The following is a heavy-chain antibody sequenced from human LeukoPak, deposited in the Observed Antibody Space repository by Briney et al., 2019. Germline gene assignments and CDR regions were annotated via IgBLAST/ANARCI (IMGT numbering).Heavy chain of an antibody. CDR3: AELGITMIGGV. D-gene: IGHD3-10*02. J-gene: IGHJ6*04. Sequence: GGSLRLSCTASGFTFSSYDMNWVRQAPGKGLEWVLYISSNGSTIYYADSVKGRFTISRDNAKNSLYLQMNSLRAEDTAVYYCAELGITMIGGVWGKGTTVTISS. V-gene: IGHV3-48*03. CDR1: GFTFSSYD. CDR2: ISSNGSTI.